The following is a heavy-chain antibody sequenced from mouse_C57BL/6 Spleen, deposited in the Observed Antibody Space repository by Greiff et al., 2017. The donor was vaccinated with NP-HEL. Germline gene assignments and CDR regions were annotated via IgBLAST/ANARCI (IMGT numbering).Heavy chain of an antibody. Sequence: DVKLVESGAELVKPGASVKLSCTASGFTFTDYYINWVKQRPEQGLEWIGSIDPDDGATKYAPHFQGKATITADTTSNTAYLQLSILTSEDTAVYYSASPNWDMDYFDYWGQGTTLTVSS. J-gene: IGHJ2*01. CDR3: ASPNWDMDYFDY. D-gene: IGHD4-1*01. CDR1: GFTFTDYY. V-gene: IGHV14-2*01. CDR2: IDPDDGAT.